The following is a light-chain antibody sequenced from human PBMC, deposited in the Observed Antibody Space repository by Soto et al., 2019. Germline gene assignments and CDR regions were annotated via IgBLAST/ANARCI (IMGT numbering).Light chain of an antibody. CDR3: QHYGSSILT. CDR1: QSVRSSY. V-gene: IGKV3-20*01. Sequence: EIVLTQSPGTLSLSPGERATLSCRASQSVRSSYLAWYQQKPGQAPRLLIYGPSSRATGIPDRFSGSGSGTDFTLTISRLKPEDFAVYYCQHYGSSILTFGGGTKVEIK. J-gene: IGKJ4*01. CDR2: GPS.